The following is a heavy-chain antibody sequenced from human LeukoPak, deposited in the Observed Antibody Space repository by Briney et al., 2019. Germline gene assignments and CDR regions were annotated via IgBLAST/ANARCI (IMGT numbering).Heavy chain of an antibody. CDR2: ISDSSSSI. V-gene: IGHV3-48*01. CDR3: ATGTVGTTSRFQH. Sequence: PGGSLRHSCAASGFTFSVYSMNWVRQAPGKGLEWLSYISDSSSSIYYADSVKGRFTISRDNAKNSLYLQMKSLRAADAAVYYCATGTVGTTSRFQHWGQGTLVTVSS. CDR1: GFTFSVYS. D-gene: IGHD1-14*01. J-gene: IGHJ1*01.